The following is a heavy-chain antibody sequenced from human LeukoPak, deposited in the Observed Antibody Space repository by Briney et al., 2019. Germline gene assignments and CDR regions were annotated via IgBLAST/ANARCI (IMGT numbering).Heavy chain of an antibody. V-gene: IGHV4-39*07. CDR2: IYYSGST. Sequence: PSETLSLTCTVSGGSISSSSYYWGWIRQPPGKGLEWIGSIYYSGSTYYNPSLKSRVTISVDTSKNQFSLKLSSVTAADTAVYYCARGAVLRYFASLDYWGQGTLVTVSS. CDR3: ARGAVLRYFASLDY. D-gene: IGHD3-9*01. CDR1: GGSISSSSYY. J-gene: IGHJ4*02.